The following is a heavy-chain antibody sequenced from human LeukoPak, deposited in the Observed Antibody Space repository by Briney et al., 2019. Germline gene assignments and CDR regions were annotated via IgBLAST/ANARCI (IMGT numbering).Heavy chain of an antibody. V-gene: IGHV3-53*01. CDR2: IHSGGTT. Sequence: GGSLRLSCAASGFTVSNNYMSWVRQAPGKGLEWVSVIHSGGTTNYADSVQGRFTISRDNSKTTAYLHMNSLRAEDTAVYYCARDSDSGYGPFASWGQGTLVTVSS. CDR1: GFTVSNNY. D-gene: IGHD5-12*01. J-gene: IGHJ4*02. CDR3: ARDSDSGYGPFAS.